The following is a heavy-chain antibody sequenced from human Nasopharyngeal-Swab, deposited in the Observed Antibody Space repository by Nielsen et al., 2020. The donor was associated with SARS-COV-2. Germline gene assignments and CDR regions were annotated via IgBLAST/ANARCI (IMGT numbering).Heavy chain of an antibody. J-gene: IGHJ3*02. CDR1: GGSISSYY. CDR3: ARRVDYYDSSGYYYADAFDI. CDR2: IYYSGST. D-gene: IGHD3-22*01. V-gene: IGHV4-59*08. Sequence: SETLSLTCTVSGGSISSYYWSWIRQPPGKGLEWIGYIYYSGSTNYNPSLKSRVTISVDTSKNQFSLKLSSVTAADTAVYYCARRVDYYDSSGYYYADAFDIWDQGTMVTVSS.